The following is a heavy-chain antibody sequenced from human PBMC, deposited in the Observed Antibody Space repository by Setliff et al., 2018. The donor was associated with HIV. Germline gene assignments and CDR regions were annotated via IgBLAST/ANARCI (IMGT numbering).Heavy chain of an antibody. CDR3: AKHFLLWSNAFHI. Sequence: PGGSLRLSCTVSGFTFISPTMNWVRQAPGKGLEWVASISSSGSYIHYADSLKGRFTISRDNVKNTLYLQMNSLRAEDTAVYYCAKHFLLWSNAFHIWGQGTMVTVSS. V-gene: IGHV3-21*04. CDR1: GFTFISPT. J-gene: IGHJ3*02. D-gene: IGHD2-21*01. CDR2: ISSSGSYI.